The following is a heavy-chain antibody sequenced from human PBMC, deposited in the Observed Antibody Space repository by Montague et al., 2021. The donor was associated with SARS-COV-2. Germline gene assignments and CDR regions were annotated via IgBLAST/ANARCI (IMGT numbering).Heavy chain of an antibody. CDR3: AARADYYYGMDV. CDR2: IYSGGST. Sequence: SLRLSCAASGFTVSSNNMSWVRQAPGKGLEWVSVIYSGGSTQYADSVKGRFTISRDKSNYTLYLQMNSLRGEDTAVYYCAARADYYYGMDVWGQGTSVTVSS. J-gene: IGHJ6*02. CDR1: GFTVSSNN. V-gene: IGHV3-66*01.